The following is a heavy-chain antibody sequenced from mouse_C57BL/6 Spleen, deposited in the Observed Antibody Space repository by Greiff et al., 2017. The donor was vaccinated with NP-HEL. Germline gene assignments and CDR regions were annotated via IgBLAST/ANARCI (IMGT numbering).Heavy chain of an antibody. CDR3: ARSRYSNYFDY. CDR1: GYTFTSYW. D-gene: IGHD2-5*01. J-gene: IGHJ2*01. Sequence: QVQLQQSGAELVKPGASVKLSCKASGYTFTSYWMHWVKQRPGQGLEWIGMIHPNSGSTNYNEKFKSKATLTVDKSSSTAYMQLSSRTSEDSAVYYCARSRYSNYFDYWGQGTTLTVSS. V-gene: IGHV1-64*01. CDR2: IHPNSGST.